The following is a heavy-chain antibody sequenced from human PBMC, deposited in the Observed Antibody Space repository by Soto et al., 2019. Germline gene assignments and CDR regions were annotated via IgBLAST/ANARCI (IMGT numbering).Heavy chain of an antibody. CDR1: GSTISRYW. Sequence: GGSLRLSCAASGSTISRYWMSWVRQAPGKGLEWVANINLDGSQKNYVDSVKGRFTISRDTTKNSLYLQMNSLRAEDTATYYCTTDAIPYWGQGTLVTVSS. V-gene: IGHV3-7*01. CDR2: INLDGSQK. D-gene: IGHD2-21*01. CDR3: TTDAIPY. J-gene: IGHJ4*02.